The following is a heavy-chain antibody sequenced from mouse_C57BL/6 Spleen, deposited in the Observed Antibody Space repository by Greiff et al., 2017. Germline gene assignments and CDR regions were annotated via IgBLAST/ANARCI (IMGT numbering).Heavy chain of an antibody. J-gene: IGHJ2*01. Sequence: VQLQQPGAELVMPGASVKLSCKASGYTFTSYWMHWVKQRPGQGLEWIGEIDPSDSYTNYNQKFKGKSTLTVDKSSSTAYMQLSSLTSEDSAVYYCARFRSSGWDYWGQGTTLTVSS. CDR3: ARFRSSGWDY. D-gene: IGHD1-1*01. CDR2: IDPSDSYT. V-gene: IGHV1-69*01. CDR1: GYTFTSYW.